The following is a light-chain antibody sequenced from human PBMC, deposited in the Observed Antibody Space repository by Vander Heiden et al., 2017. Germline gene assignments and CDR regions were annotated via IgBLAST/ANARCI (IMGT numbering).Light chain of an antibody. J-gene: IGKJ2*01. CDR2: GAS. Sequence: EIVLTLSPGTLSLSPGERATLSCRASQSVSSSYLAWYQQKPGQAPRLLIYGASSRATGIPDRFSGSGSGTDFTLTISRLEPEDFAVYYCQQYGSSPRYTFGQGTKLEIK. V-gene: IGKV3-20*01. CDR3: QQYGSSPRYT. CDR1: QSVSSSY.